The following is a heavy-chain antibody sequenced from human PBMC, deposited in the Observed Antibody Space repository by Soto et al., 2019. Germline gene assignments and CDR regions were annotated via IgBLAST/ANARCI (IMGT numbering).Heavy chain of an antibody. J-gene: IGHJ4*02. V-gene: IGHV3-33*01. CDR1: GFTFSSYG. CDR3: ARDSGLRFLEWLLFDY. D-gene: IGHD3-3*01. CDR2: IWYDGSNK. Sequence: GGSLRLSCAASGFTFSSYGMHWVRQAPGKGLEWVAVIWYDGSNKYYADSVKGRFTISRDNSKNTLYLQMNSLRAEDTAVYYCARDSGLRFLEWLLFDYWGQGTLVTVSS.